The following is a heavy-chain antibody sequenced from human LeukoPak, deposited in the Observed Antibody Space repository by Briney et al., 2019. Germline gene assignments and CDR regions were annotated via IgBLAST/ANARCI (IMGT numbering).Heavy chain of an antibody. Sequence: GGSLRLSCAASGFTSSDYYMSWIRQAPGKGLEWVSYISSSGSTIYYADSVKGRFTISRDNAKNSLYLQMNSLRAEDTAVYYRARPYSSGSKGAFDIWGQGTMVTVSS. CDR3: ARPYSSGSKGAFDI. D-gene: IGHD6-19*01. V-gene: IGHV3-11*01. CDR2: ISSSGSTI. J-gene: IGHJ3*02. CDR1: GFTSSDYY.